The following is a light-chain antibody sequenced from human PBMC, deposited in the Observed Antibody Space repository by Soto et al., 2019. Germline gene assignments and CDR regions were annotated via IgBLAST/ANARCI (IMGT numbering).Light chain of an antibody. V-gene: IGKV3-15*01. J-gene: IGKJ5*01. CDR3: QQYYDWPIT. CDR1: ESVTSS. CDR2: AAS. Sequence: EIVMTQSPATLSVSTGDRATLSCRASESVTSSLAWYQQKPGQPPRLLIYAASTRATDVPARFSGGGSETEFTHTISSLQSEDFAVYYCQQYYDWPITFGQGTRLEI.